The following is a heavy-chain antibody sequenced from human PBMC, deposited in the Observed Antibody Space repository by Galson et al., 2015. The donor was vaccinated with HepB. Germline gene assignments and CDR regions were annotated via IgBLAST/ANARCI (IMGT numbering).Heavy chain of an antibody. V-gene: IGHV3-23*01. D-gene: IGHD3-16*01. CDR2: ISGSGGSI. Sequence: SLRLSCAVSGFTFSNNAMSWVRQAPGKGLEWVSGISGSGGSIDYADSVRGRFTISRDNSKKTLYLQMNSLRAEDTAVYHCAKEGWGVDSRMFDYWGQVILVTVSS. CDR3: AKEGWGVDSRMFDY. CDR1: GFTFSNNA. J-gene: IGHJ4*02.